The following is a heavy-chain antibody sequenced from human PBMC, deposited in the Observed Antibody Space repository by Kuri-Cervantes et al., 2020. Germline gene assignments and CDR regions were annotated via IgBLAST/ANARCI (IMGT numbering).Heavy chain of an antibody. CDR3: ARQRLLWFGVKDYYFDY. V-gene: IGHV3-7*01. D-gene: IGHD3-10*01. CDR1: GFTFSSYW. CDR2: IKQDGSEK. J-gene: IGHJ4*02. Sequence: GESLKISCAASGFTFSSYWMSWVRQAPGKGLEWVANIKQDGSEKYYVDSVKGRFTISRDNAKNSLYLQMNSLRAEDTAVYYCARQRLLWFGVKDYYFDYWGQGTLVPSPQ.